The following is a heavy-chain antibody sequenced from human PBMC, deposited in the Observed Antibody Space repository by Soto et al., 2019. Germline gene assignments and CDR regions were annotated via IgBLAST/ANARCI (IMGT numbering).Heavy chain of an antibody. CDR2: IGDSQGGT. J-gene: IGHJ4*02. CDR3: ARLPTFPGVWGSYRHRIYFEY. D-gene: IGHD3-16*02. CDR1: GFTVTTYG. Sequence: EVQLLESGGGLVQPGGSLRLSCTVSGFTVTTYGMSWLRQAPGKGLEWVSGIGDSQGGTYYAASAKGRFTISGDTSNNKQFLQMSSLRAEDTALYYCARLPTFPGVWGSYRHRIYFEYWGRGTLVTVSS. V-gene: IGHV3-23*01.